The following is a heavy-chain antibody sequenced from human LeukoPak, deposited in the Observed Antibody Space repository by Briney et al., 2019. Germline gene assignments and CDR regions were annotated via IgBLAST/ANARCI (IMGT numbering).Heavy chain of an antibody. V-gene: IGHV5-51*01. CDR2: IYPSDSDT. CDR1: GYSFTSHW. Sequence: GESLKISCKGSGYSFTSHWIGRVRQMPGKGLEWMGIIYPSDSDTRYSPSFQGQVTISADKSISTAYLEWSSLEASDTAMYYCARRGYCSGTSCYVFDFWGQGTLVTVSS. J-gene: IGHJ4*02. D-gene: IGHD2-2*01. CDR3: ARRGYCSGTSCYVFDF.